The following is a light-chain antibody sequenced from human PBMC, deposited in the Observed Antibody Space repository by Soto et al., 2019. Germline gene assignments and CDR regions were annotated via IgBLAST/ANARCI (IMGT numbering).Light chain of an antibody. J-gene: IGKJ1*01. Sequence: DIQGTQSPPPLSASVGDRVTITCRASESSSTWMARYQHKPGKAPKLLIYAASNLQSGVPSRFSGSGSGTDFTLTISSLQPEDFATYYCQESYSTPLWTFGQGTKVDI. CDR3: QESYSTPLWT. CDR1: ESSSTW. V-gene: IGKV1-39*01. CDR2: AAS.